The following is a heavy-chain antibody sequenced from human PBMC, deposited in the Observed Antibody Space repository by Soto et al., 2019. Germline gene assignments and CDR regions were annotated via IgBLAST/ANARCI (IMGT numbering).Heavy chain of an antibody. CDR2: INAYLSSI. Sequence: GGSLRLSCAASGFTFINSCIHWVRQAPLKVLLLLSHINAYLSSIRYADSVRGLLTISRYNANNTLFLQISSLTAEDTAVYFFARDRLNNAYNTFFDYWGQGTLVTVSS. CDR3: ARDRLNNAYNTFFDY. V-gene: IGHV3-74*01. J-gene: IGHJ4*02. CDR1: GFTFINSC. D-gene: IGHD1-1*01.